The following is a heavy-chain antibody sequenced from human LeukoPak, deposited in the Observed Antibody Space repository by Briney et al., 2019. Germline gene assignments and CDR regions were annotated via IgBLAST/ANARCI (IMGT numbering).Heavy chain of an antibody. J-gene: IGHJ4*02. CDR1: GYTFTCYY. CDR2: INPNSGGT. D-gene: IGHD5-12*01. CDR3: ALWWLRSDFDY. Sequence: ASVKVSCKASGYTFTCYYMHWVRQAPGQGLEWMGRINPNSGGTNYAQRFQGRVTMTRYTSISTAYMELSRLRSDDTAVYYCALWWLRSDFDYWGRGTLVTVSS. V-gene: IGHV1-2*06.